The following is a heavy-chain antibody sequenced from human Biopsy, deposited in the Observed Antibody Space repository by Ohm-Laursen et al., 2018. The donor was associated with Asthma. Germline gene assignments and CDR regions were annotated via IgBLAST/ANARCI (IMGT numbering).Heavy chain of an antibody. CDR1: GYTFISFA. Sequence: SVKVSCKASGYTFISFAIHWARQAPGQRLGWIGLVNTGNGDTKYSQKFQGRVTITRDTSASTAYMELRSLRSEDTATYYCARTYYDFLTGQVKDVFGVWGQGTMVTVSS. J-gene: IGHJ3*01. V-gene: IGHV1-3*04. CDR2: VNTGNGDT. CDR3: ARTYYDFLTGQVKDVFGV. D-gene: IGHD3-9*01.